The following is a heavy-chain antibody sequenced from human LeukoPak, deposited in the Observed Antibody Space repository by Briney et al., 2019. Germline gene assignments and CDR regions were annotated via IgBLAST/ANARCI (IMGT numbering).Heavy chain of an antibody. D-gene: IGHD6-19*01. CDR1: GFAFSGFA. CDR2: INGGGGGT. J-gene: IGHJ4*02. Sequence: SGGPLRSSVAVLGFAFSGFAMSGCGRAPGKGLGGVSAINGGGGGTYYAASLKGQFTISTDNSKATLYLQMNSLKAEDTAIYYCARRGSATACYLAYWGQGNLVTVSS. CDR3: ARRGSATACYLAY. V-gene: IGHV3-23*01.